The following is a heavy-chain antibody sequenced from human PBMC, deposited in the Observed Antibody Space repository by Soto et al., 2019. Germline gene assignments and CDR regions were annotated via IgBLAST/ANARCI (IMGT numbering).Heavy chain of an antibody. CDR3: AKDQGVWGSYGLDY. Sequence: EVQLLESGGGLVQPGGSLRLSCAASGFTFSSYAMSWVRQAPGKGLEWVSAISGSGGSTYYADSVKGRFTISRDNSKNTLYLQMNSLRAGDTAVYYCAKDQGVWGSYGLDYWGQGTLVTVSS. V-gene: IGHV3-23*01. CDR2: ISGSGGST. J-gene: IGHJ4*02. D-gene: IGHD3-16*01. CDR1: GFTFSSYA.